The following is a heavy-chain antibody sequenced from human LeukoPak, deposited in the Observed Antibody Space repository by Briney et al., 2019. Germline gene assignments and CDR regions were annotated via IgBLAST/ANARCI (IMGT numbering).Heavy chain of an antibody. D-gene: IGHD3-10*01. CDR3: ATSRSGRLYYYYYGMDV. CDR2: IIPIFGTA. V-gene: IGHV1-69*01. CDR1: GGTFSSYA. Sequence: ASVKVSCKASGGTFSSYAISWVRQAPGQGLEWMGGIIPIFGTANCAQKFQGRVTITADESTSTAYMELSSLRSEDTAVYYCATSRSGRLYYYYYGMDVWGQGTTVTVSS. J-gene: IGHJ6*02.